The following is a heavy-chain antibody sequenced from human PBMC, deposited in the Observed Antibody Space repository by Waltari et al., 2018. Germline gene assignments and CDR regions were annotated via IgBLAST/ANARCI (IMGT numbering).Heavy chain of an antibody. Sequence: QVQLQESGPGLVQPSETLSLTCTVSGGSISSHYWSWIRQPPGKGLEWIGYIYYSGSTNYNPSLKSRVTISVDTSKNQFSLKLSSVTAADTAVYYCARWVPYNYYDSSGYYSYFDYWGQGTLVTVSS. V-gene: IGHV4-59*08. CDR3: ARWVPYNYYDSSGYYSYFDY. J-gene: IGHJ4*02. CDR1: GGSISSHY. CDR2: IYYSGST. D-gene: IGHD3-22*01.